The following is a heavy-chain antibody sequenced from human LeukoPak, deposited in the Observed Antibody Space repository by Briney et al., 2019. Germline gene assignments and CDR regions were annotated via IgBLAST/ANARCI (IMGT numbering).Heavy chain of an antibody. CDR2: IIAIFGIA. D-gene: IGHD2-21*02. Sequence: SVRVSCKDSGGTFTIYAIRWVRQAPGEGGGWMGRIIAIFGIANYTQKFQGSVTITADKSPSPPYMELSSLRSEDTAVYYCARVREDCGGDCYPDSWGQGTLVTVSS. V-gene: IGHV1-69*10. CDR1: GGTFTIYA. J-gene: IGHJ4*02. CDR3: ARVREDCGGDCYPDS.